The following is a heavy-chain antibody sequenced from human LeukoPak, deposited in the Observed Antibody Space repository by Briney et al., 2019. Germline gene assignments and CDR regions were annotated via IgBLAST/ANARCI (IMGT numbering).Heavy chain of an antibody. D-gene: IGHD4-23*01. J-gene: IGHJ4*02. CDR3: ARGGKATVVTM. V-gene: IGHV4-4*07. CDR2: TYSSGST. Sequence: SETLSLTCTVSGGSINSYYWSWIRQPAGKGLEWIGRTYSSGSTSYNPSLKSRVSMSVDTSKNQFSLKLTSVTAADTAVYYCARGGKATVVTMWGQGILVTVSS. CDR1: GGSINSYY.